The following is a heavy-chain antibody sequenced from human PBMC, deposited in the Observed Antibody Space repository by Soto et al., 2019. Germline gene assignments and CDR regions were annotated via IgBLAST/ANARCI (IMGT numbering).Heavy chain of an antibody. CDR3: AHSQGYYLGTLPFDY. V-gene: IGHV2-5*02. D-gene: IGHD3-22*01. J-gene: IGHJ4*02. CDR1: GISLSTRGVG. Sequence: QITLKESGPTLVKPTQTLTLTCTFSGISLSTRGVGVGWIRQPPGKALEWLALIYWDDDKRYSPSLKNRLTITKDTSINQVVLTMTNMDPLDTTTYYCAHSQGYYLGTLPFDYWGQGTLLTVSS. CDR2: IYWDDDK.